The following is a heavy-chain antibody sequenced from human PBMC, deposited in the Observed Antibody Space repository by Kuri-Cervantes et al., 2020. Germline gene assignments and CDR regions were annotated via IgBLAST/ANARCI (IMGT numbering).Heavy chain of an antibody. Sequence: SETLSLTCTVSGGSISSYYWSWIRQPPGKGLEWIGYIYYSGSTNYNPSLKSRVTISVDTSKNQFSLKLSSVTAADTAVYYCARVEAAAGSAFDIWGQGTMVTVSS. CDR3: ARVEAAAGSAFDI. V-gene: IGHV4-59*12. CDR2: IYYSGST. D-gene: IGHD6-13*01. J-gene: IGHJ3*02. CDR1: GGSISSYY.